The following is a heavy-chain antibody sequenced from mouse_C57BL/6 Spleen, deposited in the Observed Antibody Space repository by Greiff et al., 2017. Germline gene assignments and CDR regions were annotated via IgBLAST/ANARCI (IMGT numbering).Heavy chain of an antibody. D-gene: IGHD2-4*01. Sequence: QVQLQQSGAELVRPGTSVKVSCKASGYAFTNYLIEWVKQRPGQGLEWIGVINPGSGGTNYNEKFKGKATLTADKSSSTAYMQLSSLTSEDSAVXFCARGDDYGPMAYWGQGASVTVSS. J-gene: IGHJ4*01. CDR3: ARGDDYGPMAY. CDR2: INPGSGGT. CDR1: GYAFTNYL. V-gene: IGHV1-54*01.